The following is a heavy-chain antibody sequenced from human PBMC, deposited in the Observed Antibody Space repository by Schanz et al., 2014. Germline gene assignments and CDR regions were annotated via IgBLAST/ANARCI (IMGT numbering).Heavy chain of an antibody. J-gene: IGHJ4*02. CDR3: ARDRRVFDRDDLYDFDS. Sequence: QVQLVQSGAEVKKPGASVRVSCKASGYTFTTYAMSWVRQAPGQGLEWMGWISVYNHNKEYDQKFQGRVTMTTDTSSSTAYMALTDLRSDDTAVYYCARDRRVFDRDDLYDFDSWGQGTLVTVSS. V-gene: IGHV1-18*01. CDR1: GYTFTTYA. CDR2: ISVYNHNK. D-gene: IGHD3-10*02.